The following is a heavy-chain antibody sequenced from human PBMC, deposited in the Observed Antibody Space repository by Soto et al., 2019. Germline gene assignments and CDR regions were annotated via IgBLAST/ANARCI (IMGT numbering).Heavy chain of an antibody. J-gene: IGHJ2*01. CDR2: IYYSGST. CDR1: GGSISSSSYY. V-gene: IGHV4-39*01. CDR3: ARQGANWYFDL. Sequence: QLQLQESGPGLVKPSETLSLTCTVSGGSISSSSYYWGWIRQPPGKGLEWIGSIYYSGSTYYNPSLQSRVTLSVDTLSHHFSLKLRSVTAADTAVYYCARQGANWYFDLWGRGTLVTVSS.